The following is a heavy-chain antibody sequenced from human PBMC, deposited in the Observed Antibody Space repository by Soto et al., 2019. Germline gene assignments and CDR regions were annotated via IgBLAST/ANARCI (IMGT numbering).Heavy chain of an antibody. CDR3: GKDSYTNYGYFDY. Sequence: GGSLRLSCAASGFTFSIYGMHCVRQAPGKGLEWVAVISYDGSSKYYADSVKGRFTISRDNSKNTLYLQMNSLRAEDTAEYFCGKDSYTNYGYFDYWGQGTLVTVSS. CDR1: GFTFSIYG. V-gene: IGHV3-30*18. J-gene: IGHJ4*02. D-gene: IGHD2-8*01. CDR2: ISYDGSSK.